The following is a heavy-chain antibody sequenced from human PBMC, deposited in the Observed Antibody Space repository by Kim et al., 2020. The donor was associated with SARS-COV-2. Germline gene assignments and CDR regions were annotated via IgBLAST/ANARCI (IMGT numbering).Heavy chain of an antibody. Sequence: YGDSVKGRFTISRDNSKNTFYLQMSSLRAEDSATYYCAKGGYSSGWLEYWGQGTLVTVSS. V-gene: IGHV3-23*01. D-gene: IGHD6-25*01. J-gene: IGHJ4*02. CDR3: AKGGYSSGWLEY.